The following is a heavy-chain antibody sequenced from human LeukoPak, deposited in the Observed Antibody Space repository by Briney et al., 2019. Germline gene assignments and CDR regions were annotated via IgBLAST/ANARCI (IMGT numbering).Heavy chain of an antibody. V-gene: IGHV3-30*04. CDR1: GLTFSSYA. D-gene: IGHD3-16*01. J-gene: IGHJ6*02. CDR2: ISYDGSNK. CDR3: ARGGSLRPKYYYGMDV. Sequence: GRSLRLSCAASGLTFSSYAMHWVRQAPGKGLEWVAVISYDGSNKYYADSVKGRFTISRDNSKNTLYLQMNSLRAEDTAVYYCARGGSLRPKYYYGMDVWGQGTTVTVSS.